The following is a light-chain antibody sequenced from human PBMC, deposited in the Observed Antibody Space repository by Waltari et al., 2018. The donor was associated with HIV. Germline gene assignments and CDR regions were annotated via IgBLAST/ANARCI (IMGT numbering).Light chain of an antibody. V-gene: IGLV2-14*01. CDR3: SSYTATTAIL. J-gene: IGLJ3*02. CDR2: EVT. CDR1: NSDVGGYGY. Sequence: QSVLTQPASVSGSPGQSITISCTGTNSDVGGYGYVSWYQQHPGKAPKLLIYEVTHRPSGMSSGVAGSKSGNTASMTIAGLQAEDEADYYCSSYTATTAILFGGGTKVTVL.